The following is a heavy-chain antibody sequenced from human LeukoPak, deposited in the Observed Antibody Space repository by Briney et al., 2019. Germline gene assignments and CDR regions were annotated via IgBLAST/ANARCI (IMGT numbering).Heavy chain of an antibody. CDR2: ISSDGSNK. Sequence: PGGSLRLSCAASGFTFSSYSMNWVRQVPGKGLEWVAVISSDGSNKYYTDSVKGRFTISRDNSKNTLYLQMNSLRAEDTAVYYCARDLPGITIFGAFEYWGQGTLVTVSS. D-gene: IGHD3-3*01. CDR3: ARDLPGITIFGAFEY. J-gene: IGHJ4*02. V-gene: IGHV3-30*03. CDR1: GFTFSSYS.